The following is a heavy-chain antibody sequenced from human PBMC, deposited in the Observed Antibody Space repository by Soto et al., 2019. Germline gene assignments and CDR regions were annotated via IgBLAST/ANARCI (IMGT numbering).Heavy chain of an antibody. J-gene: IGHJ5*02. Sequence: GGSLRLSCAASGFTFDDYNMHWVRQAPGKGLEWVSLISRDGTNTNYAESVKGRFTISRDNSKNSLYLQMNSLRTEDTALYYCVKVTYYYDVSSYYHLASWGQGTLVTVSS. CDR1: GFTFDDYN. CDR3: VKVTYYYDVSSYYHLAS. V-gene: IGHV3-43*01. D-gene: IGHD3-22*01. CDR2: ISRDGTNT.